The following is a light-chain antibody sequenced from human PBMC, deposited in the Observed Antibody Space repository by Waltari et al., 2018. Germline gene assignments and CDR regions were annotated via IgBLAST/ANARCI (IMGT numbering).Light chain of an antibody. J-gene: IGLJ1*01. CDR2: EVT. V-gene: IGLV2-8*01. CDR1: SSDVCVYNY. Sequence: QSPLTQRPSASGSPGQSVTISCTGTSSDVCVYNYVSCYQQRPGKAPTLMIYEVTKRPAGVADRFSGSKSGNTASRTVSGLQAEDEADYYCNSYAGSNNFVFGTGTKVTVL. CDR3: NSYAGSNNFV.